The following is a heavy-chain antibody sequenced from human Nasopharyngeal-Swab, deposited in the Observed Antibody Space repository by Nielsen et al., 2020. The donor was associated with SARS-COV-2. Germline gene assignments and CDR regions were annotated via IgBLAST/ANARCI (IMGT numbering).Heavy chain of an antibody. CDR2: IYYSGST. V-gene: IGHV4-59*01. J-gene: IGHJ4*02. CDR3: ARLTDPREYSSSDAEDY. Sequence: SETLSLTCTVSGGSISSYYWSWIRQPPGKGLEWIGYIYYSGSTNYNPSLKSRVTISVDTSKNQFSLKLSSVTAADTAVYYCARLTDPREYSSSDAEDYWGQGTLVTVSS. D-gene: IGHD6-6*01. CDR1: GGSISSYY.